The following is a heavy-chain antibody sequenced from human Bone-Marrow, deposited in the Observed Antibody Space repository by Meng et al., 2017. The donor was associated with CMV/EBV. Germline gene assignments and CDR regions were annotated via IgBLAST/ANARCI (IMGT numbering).Heavy chain of an antibody. V-gene: IGHV1-69*02. CDR1: GGTFNSYI. D-gene: IGHD1-26*01. Sequence: SVKVSCKASGGTFNSYIINWVRQAPGEGLEWMGRIFPILAITNYAQKFQGRVTITADKSTSTVYMELSSLGSEDTAVDYCARGVVGATYAFDIWGLGTMVTVSS. CDR2: IFPILAIT. CDR3: ARGVVGATYAFDI. J-gene: IGHJ3*02.